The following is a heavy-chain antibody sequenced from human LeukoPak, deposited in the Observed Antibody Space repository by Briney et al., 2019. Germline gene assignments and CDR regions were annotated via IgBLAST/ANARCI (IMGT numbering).Heavy chain of an antibody. CDR2: ISYDGSNK. J-gene: IGHJ4*02. V-gene: IGHV3-30*18. Sequence: GGSLRLSCAASGFTFSSYGMHWVRQAPGKGLEWVAVISYDGSNKYYADSVKGRFTISRDNSKNTLYLQMNSLRAEDTAVYYCAKGGSPRFLEWLLSWDDYFDYWGQGTLVTVSS. D-gene: IGHD3-3*01. CDR1: GFTFSSYG. CDR3: AKGGSPRFLEWLLSWDDYFDY.